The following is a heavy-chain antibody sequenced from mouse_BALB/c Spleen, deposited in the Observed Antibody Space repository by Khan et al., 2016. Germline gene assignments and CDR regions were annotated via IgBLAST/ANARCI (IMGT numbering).Heavy chain of an antibody. CDR3: TQGGWYCDA. Sequence: EVQLQESGGGLVQVGGSMKLSCVASGFTFSNYWMNWVRQSPEKGLEWVAEIRLKSNNYAIYYAASVKGRFTISRDDSKSSVYLQMSNLRAEDTGSYYCTQGGWYCDAWGAGTTVTVSA. V-gene: IGHV6-6*02. J-gene: IGHJ1*01. CDR1: GFTFSNYW. CDR2: IRLKSNNYAI.